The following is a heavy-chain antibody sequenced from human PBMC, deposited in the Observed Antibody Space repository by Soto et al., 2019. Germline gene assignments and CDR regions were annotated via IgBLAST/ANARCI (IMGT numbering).Heavy chain of an antibody. CDR1: GFTFSSYA. D-gene: IGHD4-17*01. V-gene: IGHV3-21*01. J-gene: IGHJ4*02. Sequence: SGFTFSSYAMNWVRQAPGKGLEWVSSISSSSYIYYADSVKGRFTISRDKAKNSLYLQMNSLRAEDTAVYYCARDLSDYGFDYWGQGTLVTVS. CDR2: ISSSSYI. CDR3: ARDLSDYGFDY.